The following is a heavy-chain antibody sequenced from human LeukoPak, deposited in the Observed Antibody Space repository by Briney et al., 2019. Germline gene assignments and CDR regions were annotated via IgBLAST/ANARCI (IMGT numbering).Heavy chain of an antibody. CDR2: ISDSGGST. D-gene: IGHD3/OR15-3a*01. J-gene: IGHJ4*02. Sequence: PGGSLRLSCAVSGFTLSNYGMSWVRQAPGKGLEWVAGISDSGGSTKYADSVKGRFTISRDNPKNTLFLQMNSLRADDTAVYFCAKRGVVIRVFLVGFHKEAYYFESWGQGALVTVSS. CDR3: AKRGVVIRVFLVGFHKEAYYFES. CDR1: GFTLSNYG. V-gene: IGHV3-23*01.